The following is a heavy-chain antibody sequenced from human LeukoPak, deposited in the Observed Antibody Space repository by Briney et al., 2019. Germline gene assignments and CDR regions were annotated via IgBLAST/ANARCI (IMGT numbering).Heavy chain of an antibody. CDR1: GGTFRSYA. J-gene: IGHJ4*02. D-gene: IGHD5-18*01. CDR3: ARDQGYRYGYGDFDY. CDR2: IIPIFGTA. Sequence: ASVKVSSKASGGTFRSYAISWVRQAPGQGLEWMGGIIPIFGTANYAQKFQGRVTITADESTSTAYMELSRLRSEDTAVYYCARDQGYRYGYGDFDYWGQGTLVTVSS. V-gene: IGHV1-69*13.